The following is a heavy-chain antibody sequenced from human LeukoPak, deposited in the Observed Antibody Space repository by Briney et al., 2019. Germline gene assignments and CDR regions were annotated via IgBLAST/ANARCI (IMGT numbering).Heavy chain of an antibody. CDR3: ANITDSSSY. CDR2: ISYDGSNK. D-gene: IGHD3-3*01. V-gene: IGHV3-30*18. J-gene: IGHJ4*02. CDR1: GFTFSDYY. Sequence: PGGSLRLSCAASGFTFSDYYMSWIRQAPGKGLEWVAVISYDGSNKYYADSVKGRFTISRDNSKNTLYLQMNSLRAEDTAVYYCANITDSSSYWGQGTLVTVSS.